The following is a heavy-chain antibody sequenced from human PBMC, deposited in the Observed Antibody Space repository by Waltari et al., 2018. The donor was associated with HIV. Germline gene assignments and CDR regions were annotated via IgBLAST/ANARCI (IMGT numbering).Heavy chain of an antibody. V-gene: IGHV4-39*01. D-gene: IGHD3-22*01. CDR3: ARRWRYYDSSGRPAYFDY. Sequence: QLQLQESGPGLVKPSETLSLTCTVSGGSLSSSSYYWGWIRQPPGKGLEWIGSIYYSGSTYYNPSLKSRVTISVDTSKNQFSLKLSSVTAADTAVYYCARRWRYYDSSGRPAYFDYWGQGTLVTVSS. J-gene: IGHJ4*02. CDR1: GGSLSSSSYY. CDR2: IYYSGST.